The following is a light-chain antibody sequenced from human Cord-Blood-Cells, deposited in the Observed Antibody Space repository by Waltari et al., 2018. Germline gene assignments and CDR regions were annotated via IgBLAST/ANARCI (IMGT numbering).Light chain of an antibody. V-gene: IGKV3-20*01. J-gene: IGKJ5*01. CDR3: QQYGSSPT. CDR1: QSVSSSY. CDR2: GAS. Sequence: EIVLTQSPDTLSLSPGERATLSCRASQSVSSSYLAWYQQKPGQAPRLLIYGASSRATGIPDRFSGSGYGTDFTLTISRLEPEDFAVYYCQQYGSSPTFGQGTRLEIK.